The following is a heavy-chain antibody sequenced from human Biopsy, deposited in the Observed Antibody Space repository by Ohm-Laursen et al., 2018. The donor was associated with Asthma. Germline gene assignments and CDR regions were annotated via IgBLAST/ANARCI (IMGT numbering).Heavy chain of an antibody. J-gene: IGHJ4*02. CDR1: GVSISSDY. CDR3: AGFCSGGNCPDH. V-gene: IGHV4-59*07. Sequence: SDTLSLTCTVSGVSISSDYWSWIRQPPGKGLEWIGHIYYSGSTNYQPSLKSRVTISVDTSKNQISLRLSSVIAADTAVYYCAGFCSGGNCPDHWGQGTLVTVSS. CDR2: IYYSGST. D-gene: IGHD2-15*01.